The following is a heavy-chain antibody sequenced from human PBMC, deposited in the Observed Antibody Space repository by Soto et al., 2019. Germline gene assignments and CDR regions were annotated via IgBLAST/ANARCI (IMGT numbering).Heavy chain of an antibody. Sequence: QVQLVQSGAEVKKPGASVKVSCKASGYTFTSYGISWVRQAPGQGLEWMGWISAYNGNTNYAQKLQGRVTMTTDTTTSTAYMELRSLRSDDTAVYYCARDLSDIVVVPAALYYYYGMDVWGQGTTVTVSS. CDR1: GYTFTSYG. V-gene: IGHV1-18*01. CDR3: ARDLSDIVVVPAALYYYYGMDV. J-gene: IGHJ6*02. D-gene: IGHD2-2*01. CDR2: ISAYNGNT.